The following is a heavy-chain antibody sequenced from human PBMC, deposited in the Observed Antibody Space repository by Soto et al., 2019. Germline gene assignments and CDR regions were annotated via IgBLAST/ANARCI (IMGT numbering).Heavy chain of an antibody. CDR1: GCTFSSYA. CDR3: ASTTFPFDFLIHTTTDFDY. D-gene: IGHD3-3*01. Sequence: QVQLVQSGAEVKQPGSSVKVSCKASGCTFSSYAISWVRQAPGQGLEWMGGLIPIFGTANYAQKFQGRVTITADESTSTAYMELSSLRSEDTAVYYCASTTFPFDFLIHTTTDFDYWGQGTLVTVST. J-gene: IGHJ4*02. CDR2: LIPIFGTA. V-gene: IGHV1-69*01.